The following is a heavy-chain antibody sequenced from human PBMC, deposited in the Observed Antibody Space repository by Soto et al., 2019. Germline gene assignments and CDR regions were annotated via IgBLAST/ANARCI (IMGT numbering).Heavy chain of an antibody. Sequence: QVQLQESGPGLVKPSQTLSLTCTVSGGSISSGGYYWSWIRQHPGKGLEWIGYIYYSGSTYYNPSLRRRLTLSVDTSKNLFSLKLSSVTAADTAVYSCAGGVVRGVGDYWGPGTLVTVSS. V-gene: IGHV4-31*03. CDR2: IYYSGST. D-gene: IGHD3-10*02. CDR3: AGGVVRGVGDY. J-gene: IGHJ4*02. CDR1: GGSISSGGYY.